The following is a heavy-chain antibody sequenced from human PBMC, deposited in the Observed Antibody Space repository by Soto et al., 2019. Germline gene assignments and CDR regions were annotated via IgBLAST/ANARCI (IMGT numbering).Heavy chain of an antibody. J-gene: IGHJ4*02. CDR3: ARGPPSGSFSLTPRY. V-gene: IGHV1-18*04. D-gene: IGHD1-26*01. CDR2: ISGQIAKT. CDR1: GYSFHNFG. Sequence: QVQLVQSGPEVKKPGASVKVSCKASGYSFHNFGIIWVRQAPGQVLEWMGWISGQIAKTNYAQKFECKVTMTTDPTTSTAYMELNTLPSDDTAMYYCARGPPSGSFSLTPRYWGQGTLVTVSS.